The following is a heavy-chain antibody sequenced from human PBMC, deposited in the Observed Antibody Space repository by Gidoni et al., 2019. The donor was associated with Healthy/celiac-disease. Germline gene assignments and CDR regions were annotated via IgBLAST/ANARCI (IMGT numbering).Heavy chain of an antibody. CDR3: ARIKYYYDSSGYYFLVDY. J-gene: IGHJ4*02. V-gene: IGHV2-26*01. CDR2: IFSNDEK. Sequence: QVTLKESGPVLVKPTETLTLTCTVSGFSLSNARLGVSWIRQPPGKALEWLAHIFSNDEKSYSTSLKSRLTISKDTSKSQVVLTMTNMDPVDTATYYCARIKYYYDSSGYYFLVDYWGQGTLVTVPS. CDR1: GFSLSNARLG. D-gene: IGHD3-22*01.